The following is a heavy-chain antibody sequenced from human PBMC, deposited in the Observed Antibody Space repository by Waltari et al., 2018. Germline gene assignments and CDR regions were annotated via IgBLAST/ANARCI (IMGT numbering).Heavy chain of an antibody. CDR2: IDLNSGDK. J-gene: IGHJ6*02. D-gene: IGHD2-15*01. CDR1: GPTLPASY. CDR3: SRDCTGGSCYGLTYGMDV. V-gene: IGHV1-2*02. Sequence: QVPLAQSGAEVKMPGGPVKISCTAPGPTLPASYSPGRGQAPGQGLEWGGRIDLNSGDKNFAEKCLGRVTMTRDTSITTAYLELRRLRSDDTAIYHCSRDCTGGSCYGLTYGMDVWGQGTLVSVSS.